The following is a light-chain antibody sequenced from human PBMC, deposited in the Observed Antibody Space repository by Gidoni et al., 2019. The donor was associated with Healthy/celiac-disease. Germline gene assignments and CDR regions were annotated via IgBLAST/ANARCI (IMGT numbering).Light chain of an antibody. J-gene: IGLJ2*01. V-gene: IGLV3-1*01. CDR1: KLGDKY. CDR3: QAWDSSDVV. CDR2: QDS. Sequence: SYELTQPSSVSVSPGQTASITCSGDKLGDKYACWYQQKPGPSPVLVIYQDSKRPSGIPERFSGSNSGNTATLTISGTQAMDEADYYCQAWDSSDVVFGGGTKLTVL.